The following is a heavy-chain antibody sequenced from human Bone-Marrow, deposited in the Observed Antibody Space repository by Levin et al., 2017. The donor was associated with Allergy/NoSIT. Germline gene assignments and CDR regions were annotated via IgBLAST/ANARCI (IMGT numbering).Heavy chain of an antibody. CDR1: GFTFDDYA. CDR3: AKDRGNGWDNIFDY. J-gene: IGHJ4*02. V-gene: IGHV3-9*01. D-gene: IGHD6-19*01. CDR2: ISWNSGSV. Sequence: SLKISCAASGFTFDDYAMHWVRQAPGKGLEWVSGISWNSGSVGYVDSVKGRFTISRDNAKNSLYLEMNSLRAEDTAFYYCAKDRGNGWDNIFDYWGQGTLVTVSS.